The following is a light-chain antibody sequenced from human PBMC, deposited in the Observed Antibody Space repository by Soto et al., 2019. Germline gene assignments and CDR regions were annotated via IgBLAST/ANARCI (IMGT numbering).Light chain of an antibody. CDR3: NSRGGSRPYYV. J-gene: IGLJ1*01. V-gene: IGLV2-14*01. CDR2: EVS. Sequence: QSALTQPASVSGSPGQSSTISCTGTSSDIGAYNSVSWYQQYPGRAPKLMIYEVSNRPSGVSARFSASKSGNTASLTISGLQAEDEADYYCNSRGGSRPYYVFGTGTKVTVL. CDR1: SSDIGAYNS.